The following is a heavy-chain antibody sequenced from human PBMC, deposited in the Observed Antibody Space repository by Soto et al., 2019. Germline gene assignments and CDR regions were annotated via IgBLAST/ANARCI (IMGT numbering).Heavy chain of an antibody. CDR3: ARHLGVVVVLGTAGKDGYGMDV. D-gene: IGHD2-15*01. CDR1: GYSFTSYW. J-gene: IGHJ6*02. CDR2: IYPGDSDT. V-gene: IGHV5-51*01. Sequence: PGESLKISCKGSGYSFTSYWIGSVRQMPGKGLEWMGIIYPGDSDTRYSPSFQGQVTISADKSISTAYLQWSSLKASDTAMYYCARHLGVVVVLGTAGKDGYGMDVWGQGTTVTVSS.